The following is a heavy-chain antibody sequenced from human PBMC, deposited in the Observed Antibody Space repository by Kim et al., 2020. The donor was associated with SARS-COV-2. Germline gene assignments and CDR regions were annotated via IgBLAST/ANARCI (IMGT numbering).Heavy chain of an antibody. Sequence: YEQKFQGRVTMTEDTSTDTAYMELSSLRSEDTAVYYCATDRDYGSGTFDYWGQGTLVTVSS. J-gene: IGHJ4*02. D-gene: IGHD3-10*01. V-gene: IGHV1-24*01. CDR3: ATDRDYGSGTFDY.